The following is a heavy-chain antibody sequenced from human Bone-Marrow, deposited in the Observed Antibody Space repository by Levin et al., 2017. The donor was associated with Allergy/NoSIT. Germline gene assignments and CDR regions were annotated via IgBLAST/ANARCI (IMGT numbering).Heavy chain of an antibody. D-gene: IGHD2-15*01. V-gene: IGHV1-69*01. Sequence: PGGSLRLSCKASGGTFSSYAISWVRQAPGQGLEWMGGIIPIFGTANYAQKFQGRVTITADESTSTAYMELSSLRSEDTAVYYCARVYCSGGSCYGIDYWGQGTLVTVSS. CDR3: ARVYCSGGSCYGIDY. CDR1: GGTFSSYA. CDR2: IIPIFGTA. J-gene: IGHJ4*02.